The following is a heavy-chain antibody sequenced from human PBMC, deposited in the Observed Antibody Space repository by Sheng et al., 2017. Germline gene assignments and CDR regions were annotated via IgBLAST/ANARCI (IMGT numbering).Heavy chain of an antibody. D-gene: IGHD1-26*01. CDR1: GFTFSTYW. CDR2: VNSDGSIT. V-gene: IGHV3-74*01. Sequence: EVQLVESGGGLVQPGGSLRLSCAASGFTFSTYWIHWVRQGPGEELVWVSRVNSDGSITNYADSVKGRFTISRDNAKNTLYLQMNSLRAEDSAVYYCARGIVGTSVAFDYWGQGSPGHRLL. J-gene: IGHJ4*02. CDR3: ARGIVGTSVAFDY.